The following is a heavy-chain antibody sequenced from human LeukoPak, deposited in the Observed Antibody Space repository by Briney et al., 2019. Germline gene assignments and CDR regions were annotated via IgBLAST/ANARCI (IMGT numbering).Heavy chain of an antibody. Sequence: PGGSLRLSCAASGFTFSGYWMHWVRQTPGRGLVWVSRINSDGSITSHADSVKGRFTISRDNAKNTLYLQVSSLRAEDTAVYYCARGSGSYSPFDYWGQGTLVTVSS. J-gene: IGHJ4*02. D-gene: IGHD3-10*01. CDR2: INSDGSIT. CDR1: GFTFSGYW. V-gene: IGHV3-74*01. CDR3: ARGSGSYSPFDY.